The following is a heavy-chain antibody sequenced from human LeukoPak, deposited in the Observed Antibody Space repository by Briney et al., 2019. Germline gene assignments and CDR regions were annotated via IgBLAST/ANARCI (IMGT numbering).Heavy chain of an antibody. J-gene: IGHJ6*03. CDR3: ARADSVPAGDYHYWYMDV. Sequence: ASVTVSFTASGFTLTDYIHWVRQDPSQGLQWMGWIKPNSGDTDYAQKFQGRVTMTRDTSISTVYMELSSLRSDDTAVYYCARADSVPAGDYHYWYMDVWGKGTTVTVSS. D-gene: IGHD2-2*01. CDR2: IKPNSGDT. CDR1: GFTLTDY. V-gene: IGHV1-2*02.